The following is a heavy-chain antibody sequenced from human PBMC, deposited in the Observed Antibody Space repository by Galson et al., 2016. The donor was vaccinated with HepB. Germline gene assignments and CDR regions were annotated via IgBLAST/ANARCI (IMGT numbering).Heavy chain of an antibody. CDR3: ARPRRWPQYYYGLDV. J-gene: IGHJ6*02. CDR2: ISYAGSHK. V-gene: IGHV3-30-3*01. Sequence: SLRLSCAASGFTFSTSAMHWVRQAPGKGLEWVAVISYAGSHKHYRDSVKGRFTISRDNSKNTLYLQMNSLRREDTAVYYCARPRRWPQYYYGLDVWGQGTTVTVSS. D-gene: IGHD5-24*01. CDR1: GFTFSTSA.